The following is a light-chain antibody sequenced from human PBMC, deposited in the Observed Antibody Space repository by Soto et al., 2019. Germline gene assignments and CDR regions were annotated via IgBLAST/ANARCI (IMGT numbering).Light chain of an antibody. V-gene: IGLV2-14*01. CDR2: DVS. CDR1: SSDVGGYNY. CDR3: SSYTSSSTLEVV. J-gene: IGLJ2*01. Sequence: QSVLTQPASVSGSPGQSITISCTGTSSDVGGYNYVSWYQQHPGKAPKLMIYDVSNRPSGVSNRFSGSKSGNAASLTISGPQAEDEAEDYCSSYTSSSTLEVVFGGGTKLTVL.